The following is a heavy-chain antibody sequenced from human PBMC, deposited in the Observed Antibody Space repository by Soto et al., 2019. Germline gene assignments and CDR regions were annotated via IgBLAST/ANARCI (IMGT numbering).Heavy chain of an antibody. CDR2: ISYTGNA. Sequence: PSETLSLTCTVSGGSISSGDYYWSWIRQPPGKGLEWIGYISYTGNAFYNPSLKGRLTISVDTSKNQFSLKLSSVTAADTAVYYCASRVVDVGYFDYWGQGTLVTVSS. CDR1: GGSISSGDYY. V-gene: IGHV4-30-4*01. CDR3: ASRVVDVGYFDY. J-gene: IGHJ4*02. D-gene: IGHD2-15*01.